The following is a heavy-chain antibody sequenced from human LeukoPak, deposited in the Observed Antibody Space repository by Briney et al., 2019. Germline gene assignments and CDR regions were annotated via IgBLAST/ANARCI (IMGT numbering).Heavy chain of an antibody. CDR3: ASTYYDILTASNFPYYYYYGMDV. D-gene: IGHD3-9*01. Sequence: ASVTLSCKASGSTFTSYGICWVRQAHGQGQEWMGWISAYNCNPSYTPKLQGRVTVTSATSTSTAYMELRSLRSDDTAVYYCASTYYDILTASNFPYYYYYGMDVWGQGTTVTVSS. CDR2: ISAYNCNP. CDR1: GSTFTSYG. J-gene: IGHJ6*02. V-gene: IGHV1-18*01.